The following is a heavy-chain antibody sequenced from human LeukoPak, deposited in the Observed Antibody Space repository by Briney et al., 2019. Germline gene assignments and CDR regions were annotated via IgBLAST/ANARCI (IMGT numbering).Heavy chain of an antibody. Sequence: GESLKISCKGSGYSFTSYWIGWVRQMPGKGLEWMGIIYPGDSDTRYSPSFQGQVTISADKSISTAYLQWSSLKASDTAMYYCARQGGYSGYDPYYFDYRGQGTLVTVSS. V-gene: IGHV5-51*01. CDR1: GYSFTSYW. J-gene: IGHJ4*02. D-gene: IGHD5-12*01. CDR3: ARQGGYSGYDPYYFDY. CDR2: IYPGDSDT.